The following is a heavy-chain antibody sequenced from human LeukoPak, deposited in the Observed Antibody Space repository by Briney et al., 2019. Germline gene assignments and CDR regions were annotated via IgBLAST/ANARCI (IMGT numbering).Heavy chain of an antibody. V-gene: IGHV1-24*01. CDR2: FDPEDGET. D-gene: IGHD5-18*01. CDR1: GYTFTSYA. CDR3: ATGAHTAMVFDY. J-gene: IGHJ4*02. Sequence: ASVKVSCKASGYTFTSYAMHWVRQAPGKGLEWMGGFDPEDGETIYAQKFQGRVTMTEDTSTDTAYMELSSLRSEDTAVYYCATGAHTAMVFDYWGQGTLVTVSS.